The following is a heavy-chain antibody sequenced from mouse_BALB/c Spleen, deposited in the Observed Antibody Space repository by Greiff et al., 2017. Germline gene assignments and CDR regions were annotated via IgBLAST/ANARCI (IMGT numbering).Heavy chain of an antibody. Sequence: EVMLVESGGDLVKPGGSLKLSCAASGFTFSSYGMSWVRQTPDKRLEWVATISSGGSYTYYPDSVKGRFTISRDNAKNTLYLQMSSLKSEDTAMYYCARHDNSLDYWGQGTTLTVSS. CDR3: ARHDNSLDY. V-gene: IGHV5-6*02. CDR1: GFTFSSYG. J-gene: IGHJ2*01. CDR2: ISSGGSYT.